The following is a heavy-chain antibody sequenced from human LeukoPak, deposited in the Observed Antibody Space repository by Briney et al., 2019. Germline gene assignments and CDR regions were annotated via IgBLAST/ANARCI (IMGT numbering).Heavy chain of an antibody. CDR1: GGSITIGSDF. J-gene: IGHJ4*01. CDR2: VNTSGII. CDR3: AREWSY. D-gene: IGHD3-3*01. V-gene: IGHV4-61*02. Sequence: PSETLSLTCTVSGGSITIGSDFWSWVRQPAGTGLEWIGRVNTSGIIKYNPSLKSRVTISIDMSKNQFSLRLISVTAADTAVYYCAREWSYWGHGTLVTVSS.